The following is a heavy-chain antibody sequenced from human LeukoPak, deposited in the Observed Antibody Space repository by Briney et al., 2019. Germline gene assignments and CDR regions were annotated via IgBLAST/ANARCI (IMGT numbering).Heavy chain of an antibody. V-gene: IGHV4-34*01. Sequence: SETLSLTCAVYGGSFSGYYWSWIRQPPGKGLEWIGEINHSGSTNYNPSLKSLVTISVDTSKNQFSLKLSSVTAADTAVYYCARGSGWYNSYYFDYWGQGTLVTVSS. CDR2: INHSGST. J-gene: IGHJ4*02. CDR1: GGSFSGYY. CDR3: ARGSGWYNSYYFDY. D-gene: IGHD6-19*01.